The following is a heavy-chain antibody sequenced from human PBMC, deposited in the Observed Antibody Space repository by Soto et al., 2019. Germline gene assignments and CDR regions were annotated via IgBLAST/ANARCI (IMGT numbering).Heavy chain of an antibody. CDR2: INHSGST. Sequence: PSETLSLTCAVSSSSISSGRCSWSWIRQPPGKELEWIGYINHSGSTNYNPSLKSRVTISVDTSKNQFSLKLSSVTAADTAVYYCARDLGHGDYYDSSGYLDYWGQGTLVTVSS. CDR3: ARDLGHGDYYDSSGYLDY. CDR1: SSSISSGRCS. D-gene: IGHD3-22*01. J-gene: IGHJ4*02. V-gene: IGHV4-61*01.